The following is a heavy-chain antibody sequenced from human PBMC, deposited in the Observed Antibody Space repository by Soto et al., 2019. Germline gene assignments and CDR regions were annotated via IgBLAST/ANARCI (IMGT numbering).Heavy chain of an antibody. CDR3: ATAHPSYYGSGSRLDY. D-gene: IGHD3-10*01. V-gene: IGHV1-46*01. Sequence: GASVKVSCKASGYTFTSYYMHWVRQAPGQGLEWMGRINPSGGSTSYAQKFQGRVTMTEDTSTNTAHMELSSLRSEDTAVYYCATAHPSYYGSGSRLDYWGQGTLVTVSS. CDR2: INPSGGST. J-gene: IGHJ4*02. CDR1: GYTFTSYY.